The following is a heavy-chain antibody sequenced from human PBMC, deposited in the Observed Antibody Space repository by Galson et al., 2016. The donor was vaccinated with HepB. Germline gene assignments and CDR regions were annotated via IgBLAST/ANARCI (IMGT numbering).Heavy chain of an antibody. D-gene: IGHD1-20*01. Sequence: SLRLSCAASGFTFITYSMNWVRQAPGKGLEWVSSISGTGTYIYYAESVRGRFIISRDSSENTLYLQMNTLRGDDTALYYCAKAGYNSHERNNWFNSWGQGTLVTVSS. J-gene: IGHJ5*01. CDR1: GFTFITYS. CDR2: ISGTGTYI. CDR3: AKAGYNSHERNNWFNS. V-gene: IGHV3-21*04.